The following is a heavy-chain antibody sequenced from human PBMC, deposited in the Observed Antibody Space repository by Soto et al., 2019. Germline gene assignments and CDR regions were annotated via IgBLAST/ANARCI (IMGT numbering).Heavy chain of an antibody. Sequence: PSETLSLTCTVSGGSISSGDYYWSWIRQPPGKGLEWIGYIYYSGSTNYNPSLKSRVTILVDTSKNQFSLKLSSVTAADTAVYYCARVATPNYDYVWGSYRQNWFDPWGQGTLVTVSS. J-gene: IGHJ5*02. CDR3: ARVATPNYDYVWGSYRQNWFDP. V-gene: IGHV4-30-4*01. CDR2: IYYSGST. CDR1: GGSISSGDYY. D-gene: IGHD3-16*02.